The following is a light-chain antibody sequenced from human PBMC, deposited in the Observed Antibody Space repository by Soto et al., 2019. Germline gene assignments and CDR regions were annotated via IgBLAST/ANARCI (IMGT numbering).Light chain of an antibody. CDR1: YPNTGSNT. V-gene: IGLV1-44*01. CDR2: DNN. J-gene: IGLJ2*01. CDR3: ATWDDSLNGVV. Sequence: QSALTQPPSASGTPGQRVTISCSGGYPNTGSNTVNWYHQLPGTAPKLLIYDNNQRPSGVPDRFSGSTSGTSASLAISGLLSEDEADYYCATWDDSLNGVVFGGGTKLTVL.